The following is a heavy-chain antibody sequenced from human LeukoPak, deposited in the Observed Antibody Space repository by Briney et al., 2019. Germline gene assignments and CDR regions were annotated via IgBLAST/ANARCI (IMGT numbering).Heavy chain of an antibody. V-gene: IGHV3-66*01. Sequence: PGESLRLSCAASGFTVSTNYMSWVRLAPGKGLGWVSLLHSDGNKYYAESVKGRFTISTDNSKNTLYLQMNSLRVEDTAVYYCAGRRKEAAAYDHWGQGTLVTVSS. CDR2: LHSDGNK. J-gene: IGHJ4*02. CDR1: GFTVSTNY. D-gene: IGHD6-13*01. CDR3: AGRRKEAAAYDH.